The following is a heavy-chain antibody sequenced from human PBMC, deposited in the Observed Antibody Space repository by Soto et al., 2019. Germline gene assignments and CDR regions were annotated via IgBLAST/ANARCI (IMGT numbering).Heavy chain of an antibody. Sequence: GGSLRLSCAASGFTVSSNYMSWVRQAPGKGLEWVSVIYSGGSTYYADSVKGRFTISRDNSKNTMYLQMNSLRAEDTAVYYCVMDGSGGRCYLRADCGQGSLVTVAS. CDR3: VMDGSGGRCYLRAD. D-gene: IGHD2-15*01. V-gene: IGHV3-66*01. CDR2: IYSGGST. CDR1: GFTVSSNY. J-gene: IGHJ1*01.